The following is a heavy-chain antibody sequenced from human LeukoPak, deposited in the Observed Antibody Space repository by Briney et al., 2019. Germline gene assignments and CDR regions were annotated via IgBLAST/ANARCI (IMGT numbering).Heavy chain of an antibody. Sequence: GGSLRLSCAASGFTFSSYSMNWVRQAPGKGLEWVSSISSSSSYIYYADSVKGRFTISRDNAKHSLYLQMNSLRAEDTAVYYCARWLPYYYYMDVWGKGTTVTVSS. V-gene: IGHV3-21*01. CDR1: GFTFSSYS. CDR3: ARWLPYYYYMDV. D-gene: IGHD3-22*01. J-gene: IGHJ6*03. CDR2: ISSSSSYI.